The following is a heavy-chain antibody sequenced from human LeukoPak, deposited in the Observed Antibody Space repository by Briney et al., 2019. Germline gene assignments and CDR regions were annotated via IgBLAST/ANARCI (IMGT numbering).Heavy chain of an antibody. CDR2: INHSGST. CDR3: ARAAYYYGSGSPPDY. J-gene: IGHJ4*02. CDR1: GGSFSGYY. D-gene: IGHD3-10*01. Sequence: SETLSLTCAVYGGSFSGYYWSWIRQPPGKGLEWIGEINHSGSTNYNPSLKSRVTISVDTSKNQFSLKLNSVTAADTAVYYCARAAYYYGSGSPPDYWGQGTLVTVSS. V-gene: IGHV4-34*01.